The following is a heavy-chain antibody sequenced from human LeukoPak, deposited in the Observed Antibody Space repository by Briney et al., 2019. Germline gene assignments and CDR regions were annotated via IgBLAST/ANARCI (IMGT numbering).Heavy chain of an antibody. D-gene: IGHD3-10*01. J-gene: IGHJ4*02. Sequence: GTSLRLSCTASGFNFGIYGMHWVRQAPGRGLEWVANIKQDGSEKYYVDSVKGRFTISRDNAKNSVYLEMNSLRAEDTAVFYCARVPFYMGYYGSVTFYPFDSWGPGTLVTVSS. V-gene: IGHV3-7*01. CDR3: ARVPFYMGYYGSVTFYPFDS. CDR1: GFNFGIYG. CDR2: IKQDGSEK.